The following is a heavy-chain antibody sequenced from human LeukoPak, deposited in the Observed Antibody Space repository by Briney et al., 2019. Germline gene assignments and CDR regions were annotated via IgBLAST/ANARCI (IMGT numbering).Heavy chain of an antibody. V-gene: IGHV3-48*04. CDR1: GFTFSSYN. J-gene: IGHJ4*02. CDR3: ARVMDSGWSFDY. CDR2: ISRSTSAI. Sequence: PGGSLRLSCAASGFTFSSYNMNWVRQAPGKGLEWVSYISRSTSAIYYADSVKGRFTISRDNAKNSLYLQMNSLRAEDTAVYYCARVMDSGWSFDYWGQGTLVTVSS. D-gene: IGHD6-19*01.